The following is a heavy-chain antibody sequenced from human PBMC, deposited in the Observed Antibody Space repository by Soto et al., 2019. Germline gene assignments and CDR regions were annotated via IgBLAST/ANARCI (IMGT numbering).Heavy chain of an antibody. CDR3: ARDGYSGYDYTGYYYYGMDV. CDR2: ISAYNGNT. CDR1: GFTFSSYG. V-gene: IGHV1-18*01. D-gene: IGHD5-12*01. J-gene: IGHJ6*02. Sequence: QVQLVESGGGVVQPGRSLRLSCAVSGFTFSSYGMQWVRQAPGKGLEWVGWISAYNGNTNYAQKLQGRVTMTTDTSTSTAYMELRSLRSDDTAVYYCARDGYSGYDYTGYYYYGMDVWGQGTTVTVSS.